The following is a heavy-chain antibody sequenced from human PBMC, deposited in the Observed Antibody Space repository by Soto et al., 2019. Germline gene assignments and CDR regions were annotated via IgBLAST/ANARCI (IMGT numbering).Heavy chain of an antibody. Sequence: QVQLQESGPGLVKPSETLSLTCTVSGGSVSSGSYYWSWIRQPPGKGLEWIGYIYYSGSTNYNPSLKSRVTISVDTSKNQFSLKLSSVTAADTAVYYCARGKGAGPIDYWGQGTLVTVSS. CDR3: ARGKGAGPIDY. CDR2: IYYSGST. D-gene: IGHD6-13*01. J-gene: IGHJ4*02. CDR1: GGSVSSGSYY. V-gene: IGHV4-61*01.